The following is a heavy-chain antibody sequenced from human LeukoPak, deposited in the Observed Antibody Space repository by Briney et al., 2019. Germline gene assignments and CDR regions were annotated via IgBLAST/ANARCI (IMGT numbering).Heavy chain of an antibody. D-gene: IGHD2-21*02. CDR3: ASTAYGGDCYKYFQH. J-gene: IGHJ1*01. CDR1: GYTFTGYY. V-gene: IGHV1-2*02. CDR2: INPNSGGT. Sequence: ASVKVSCKASGYTFTGYYMHWVRQAPGQGLEWMGWINPNSGGTNYAQKFQGRVTMTRDTSISTAYMELSRLRSDDTAVYYCASTAYGGDCYKYFQHWGQGTLVTVSS.